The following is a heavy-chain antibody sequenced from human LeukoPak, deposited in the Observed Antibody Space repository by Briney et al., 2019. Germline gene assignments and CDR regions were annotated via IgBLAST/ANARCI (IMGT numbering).Heavy chain of an antibody. J-gene: IGHJ4*02. D-gene: IGHD1-7*01. CDR2: INPNSGGT. Sequence: GASVKVSCKASGYTFTSYAMNWVRQAPGQGLEWMGWINPNSGGTNYAQKFQGWVTMTRDTSISTAYMELSRLRSDDTAVYYCARNYLKGVVDYWGQGTLVTVSS. V-gene: IGHV1-2*04. CDR3: ARNYLKGVVDY. CDR1: GYTFTSYA.